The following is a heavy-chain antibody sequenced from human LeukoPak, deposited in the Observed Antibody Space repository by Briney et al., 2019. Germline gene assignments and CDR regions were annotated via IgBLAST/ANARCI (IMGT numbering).Heavy chain of an antibody. V-gene: IGHV4-59*01. D-gene: IGHD5-18*01. CDR3: ARDMGSVDTAMVTDAFDI. CDR1: GGSISSYY. J-gene: IGHJ3*02. CDR2: IYYSGST. Sequence: SETLSLTCTVSGGSISSYYWSWIRQPPGKGLEWIGYIYYSGSTNYNPSLKSRVTISVDTSKNQFSLKLSSVTAADTAVYYCARDMGSVDTAMVTDAFDIWGQGTMVTVSS.